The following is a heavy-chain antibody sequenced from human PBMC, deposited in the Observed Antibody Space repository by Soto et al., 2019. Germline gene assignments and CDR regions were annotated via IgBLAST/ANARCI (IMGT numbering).Heavy chain of an antibody. J-gene: IGHJ4*02. Sequence: QVQLQESGPGLVKPSQTLSLTCTVSGGSINSGDYYWNWIRQPTGQGLVWIGYIYYSGSTYYNPSLHSRLTMSVDTSKNHFSLKLHSVTAACTAVYYCARDLVDKRGFDFWGQGTLVTVSS. CDR3: ARDLVDKRGFDF. CDR2: IYYSGST. D-gene: IGHD5-12*01. V-gene: IGHV4-30-4*01. CDR1: GGSINSGDYY.